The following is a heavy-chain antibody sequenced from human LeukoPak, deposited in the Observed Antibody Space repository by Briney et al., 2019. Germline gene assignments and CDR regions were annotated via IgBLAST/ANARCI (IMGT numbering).Heavy chain of an antibody. V-gene: IGHV4-59*01. D-gene: IGHD3-22*01. Sequence: SETLSLTCTVSGGSLSGYYWSWIRQPPGKGLEWIGYIYYSGSTNYNPSFKSRVTLSVDTSKNQFSLKLTSVTAADTAVYYCARGYYDSSGYYLAAYWGQGTLVTVSS. CDR2: IYYSGST. CDR1: GGSLSGYY. J-gene: IGHJ4*02. CDR3: ARGYYDSSGYYLAAY.